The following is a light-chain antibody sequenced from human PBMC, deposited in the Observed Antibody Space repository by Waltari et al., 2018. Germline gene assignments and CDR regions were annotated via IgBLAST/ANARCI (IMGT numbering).Light chain of an antibody. J-gene: IGKJ1*01. CDR3: QHYVRLPAT. CDR1: QSISKY. CDR2: HAS. Sequence: EKMLTQSPGTLSLSPGERATLSCKASQSISKYLAWYQQKPGQAPRLLIYHASSRATGIPDRFSGSGSETDFSLTISRLEPEDFAVYYCQHYVRLPATFGQGTNVEIK. V-gene: IGKV3-20*01.